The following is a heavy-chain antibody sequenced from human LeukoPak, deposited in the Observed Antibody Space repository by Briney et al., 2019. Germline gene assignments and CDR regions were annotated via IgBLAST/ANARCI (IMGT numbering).Heavy chain of an antibody. CDR2: FDPEDGET. CDR1: GYTLTELS. Sequence: ASVKVSCKVSGYTLTELSMHWVRQAPGKGLEWMGGFDPEDGETIYAQKFQGRVTMTTDTSTSTAYMELRSLRSDDTAVYYCARPRVSLGYFDLWGRGTLVTVSS. J-gene: IGHJ2*01. CDR3: ARPRVSLGYFDL. V-gene: IGHV1-24*01. D-gene: IGHD2-8*01.